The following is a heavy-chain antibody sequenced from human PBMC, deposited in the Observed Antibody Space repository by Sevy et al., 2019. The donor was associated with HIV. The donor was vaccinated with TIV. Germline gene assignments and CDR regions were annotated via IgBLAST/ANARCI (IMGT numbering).Heavy chain of an antibody. Sequence: GGSLRLSCAASGFTFSRYWMTWVRQAPGKGLEWVANIKQDGSEMNYVDSVKGRFIISRANAKNSLYLQMSSLRAEDTAVYYCSREGDYWGQGTLVTVSS. J-gene: IGHJ4*02. CDR1: GFTFSRYW. CDR3: SREGDY. CDR2: IKQDGSEM. V-gene: IGHV3-7*01.